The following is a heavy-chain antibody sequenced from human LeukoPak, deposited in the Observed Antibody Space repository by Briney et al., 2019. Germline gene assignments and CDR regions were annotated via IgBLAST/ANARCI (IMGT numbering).Heavy chain of an antibody. CDR1: GYTFTDYY. D-gene: IGHD2-15*01. Sequence: ASVKVSCKGSGYTFTDYYLHWVRQAPGQGLEWVGYINPRDGGTSSPPNFRGRVTMTTDASSSTVYMELSRLTSDDTAIYYCAREGNGLLTKDLDYWGQGTLVTVSS. CDR2: INPRDGGT. CDR3: AREGNGLLTKDLDY. J-gene: IGHJ4*02. V-gene: IGHV1-2*02.